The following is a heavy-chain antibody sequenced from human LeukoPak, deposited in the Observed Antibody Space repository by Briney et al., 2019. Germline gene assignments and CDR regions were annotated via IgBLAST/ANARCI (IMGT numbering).Heavy chain of an antibody. D-gene: IGHD2-2*01. CDR3: ARERGYCSDANCYGADS. CDR2: INPSNGGA. Sequence: ASVKVSCKASGYTFTGYYIHWVRQAPGQGLEYIGLINPSNGGAWYAQTLQGRVTVTRDTSRDTSTTTFYMELTSLRSDDTAVYYCARERGYCSDANCYGADSWGQGTLVTVSS. CDR1: GYTFTGYY. V-gene: IGHV1-46*01. J-gene: IGHJ4*02.